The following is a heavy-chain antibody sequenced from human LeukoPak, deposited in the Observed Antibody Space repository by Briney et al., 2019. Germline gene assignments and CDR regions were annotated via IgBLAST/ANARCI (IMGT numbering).Heavy chain of an antibody. CDR2: IYHSGST. CDR1: GGSISSSSYY. D-gene: IGHD3-22*01. J-gene: IGHJ3*02. V-gene: IGHV4-39*07. Sequence: SETLSLTCTVSGGSISSSSYYWGWIRQPPGKGLEWIGSIYHSGSTYYNPSLKSRVTISVDTSKNQFSLKLSSVTAADTAVYYCAREIVAGAFDIWGQGTMVTVSS. CDR3: AREIVAGAFDI.